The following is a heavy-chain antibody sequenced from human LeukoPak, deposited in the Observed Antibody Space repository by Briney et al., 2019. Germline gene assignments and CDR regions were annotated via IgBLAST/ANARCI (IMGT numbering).Heavy chain of an antibody. CDR1: GGSFSGYY. D-gene: IGHD2-2*02. J-gene: IGHJ4*02. CDR2: IYYSGST. CDR3: ARHVSRGVVPAAIIYFGY. V-gene: IGHV4-39*01. Sequence: SETLSLTCAVYGGSFSGYYWGWIRQPPGKGLEWIGSIYYSGSTYYNPSLKSRVTISVDTSKNQFSLKLSSVTAADTAVYYCARHVSRGVVPAAIIYFGYWGQGTLVTVSS.